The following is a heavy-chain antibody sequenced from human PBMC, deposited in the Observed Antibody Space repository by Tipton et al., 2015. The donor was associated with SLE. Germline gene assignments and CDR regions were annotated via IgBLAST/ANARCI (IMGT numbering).Heavy chain of an antibody. CDR3: ARSSSVRTLLWPTFAY. D-gene: IGHD2/OR15-2a*01. V-gene: IGHV4-59*01. CDR1: GGSITSYY. Sequence: TLSLTCTVSGGSITSYYWNWIRQAPGKGLEWVGYVYSSGSTHYNPSLSSRVTITLDTPKNQFSLRLTSATAADTAVYFCARSSSVRTLLWPTFAYWGQGTLVTVSS. J-gene: IGHJ4*02. CDR2: VYSSGST.